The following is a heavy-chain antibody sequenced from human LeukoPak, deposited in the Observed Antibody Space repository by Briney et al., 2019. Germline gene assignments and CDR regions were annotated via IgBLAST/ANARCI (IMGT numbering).Heavy chain of an antibody. Sequence: PGGSLRLSCVASEFTFRSYDMHWVRQAPGKGLEWVAVISHDGSNKDYADSVKGRFTISRDNTKNTLFLQMNSLRAEDTAVYYCAKEVRGDAFDIWGQGTMVTVSS. J-gene: IGHJ3*02. CDR2: ISHDGSNK. V-gene: IGHV3-30*18. CDR1: EFTFRSYD. CDR3: AKEVRGDAFDI. D-gene: IGHD3-16*01.